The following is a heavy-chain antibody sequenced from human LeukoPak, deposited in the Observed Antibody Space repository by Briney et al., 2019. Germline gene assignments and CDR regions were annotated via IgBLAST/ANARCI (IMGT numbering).Heavy chain of an antibody. CDR2: MHNSGSS. CDR3: ARSAEWLRNAFDI. D-gene: IGHD5-12*01. CDR1: GASTSHFY. J-gene: IGHJ3*02. Sequence: SETLSLSCTVSGASTSHFYWNWIRQPPGKGLEWIGYMHNSGSSKHSPSLKSRVTISIDTSKNQFSLQLTSVTAADTAIYYCARSAEWLRNAFDIWSQGTMVSVSS. V-gene: IGHV4-59*01.